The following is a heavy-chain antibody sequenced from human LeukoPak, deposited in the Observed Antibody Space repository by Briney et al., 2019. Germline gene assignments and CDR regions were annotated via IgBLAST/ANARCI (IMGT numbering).Heavy chain of an antibody. V-gene: IGHV4-39*07. CDR3: ARLNPSAGTGGYFDY. J-gene: IGHJ4*02. CDR2: ISYSGST. Sequence: SETLSLTCTVSGGSISSSDFNWGWIRQPPGKGLEWIGVISYSGSTYYNPSLKSRVTISVDTSKNQFSLKLSSVTAADTAVYYCARLNPSAGTGGYFDYWGQGTLVTVSS. CDR1: GGSISSSDFN. D-gene: IGHD6-13*01.